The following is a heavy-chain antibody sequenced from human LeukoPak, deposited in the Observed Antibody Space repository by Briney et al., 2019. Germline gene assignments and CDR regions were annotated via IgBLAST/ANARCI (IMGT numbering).Heavy chain of an antibody. D-gene: IGHD2-2*01. V-gene: IGHV1-69*13. CDR2: IIPIFGTA. CDR3: ARDRCSSTSCQVDY. J-gene: IGHJ4*02. CDR1: GGTFSSYA. Sequence: ASVKVSCKASGGTFSSYAISWVRQAPGQGLEWMGGIIPIFGTANYAQKFQGRVTITADESTSTAYMELSSLRSEGTAVYYCARDRCSSTSCQVDYWGQGTLVTVSS.